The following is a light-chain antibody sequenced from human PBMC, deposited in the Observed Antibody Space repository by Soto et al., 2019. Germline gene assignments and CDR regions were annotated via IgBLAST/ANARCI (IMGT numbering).Light chain of an antibody. J-gene: IGKJ2*01. Sequence: EVVLTQSPATLSLSPGERATLSCRASENVRTFVDWYQQKPGQAPRLLIYGASNRATGIPARFSGSGSGTDFTLTISNLEPEDLAVYYCQQYSSSPYTFGQGTKLEI. CDR2: GAS. CDR3: QQYSSSPYT. CDR1: ENVRTF. V-gene: IGKV3-11*01.